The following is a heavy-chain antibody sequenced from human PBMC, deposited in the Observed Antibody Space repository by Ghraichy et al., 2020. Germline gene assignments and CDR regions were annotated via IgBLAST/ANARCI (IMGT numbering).Heavy chain of an antibody. V-gene: IGHV3-7*01. Sequence: GGSLRLSCAVSGFTFSTYWMSWLRQAPGKGLEWVINISPDESEKYCVDSVKGRFTISRDNAKNSLYLQMNSLRAEDTAVYYCARDGSGYSTRWGQGTLVTVSS. J-gene: IGHJ4*02. CDR2: ISPDESEK. D-gene: IGHD2-2*01. CDR3: ARDGSGYSTR. CDR1: GFTFSTYW.